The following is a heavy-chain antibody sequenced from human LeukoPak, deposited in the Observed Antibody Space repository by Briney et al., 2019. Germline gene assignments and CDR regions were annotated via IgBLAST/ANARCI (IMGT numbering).Heavy chain of an antibody. Sequence: PGGSLRLSCAASGFTFSDYYMSWIRQAPGKGLEWVSYISSSGSTIYYAVSVKGRFTISRDNAKNSLYLQMNSLRAEDTAVYYCARDRRGGYCSSTSCYFPDSNWFDPWGQGTLVTVSS. CDR2: ISSSGSTI. CDR3: ARDRRGGYCSSTSCYFPDSNWFDP. J-gene: IGHJ5*02. D-gene: IGHD2-2*01. V-gene: IGHV3-11*04. CDR1: GFTFSDYY.